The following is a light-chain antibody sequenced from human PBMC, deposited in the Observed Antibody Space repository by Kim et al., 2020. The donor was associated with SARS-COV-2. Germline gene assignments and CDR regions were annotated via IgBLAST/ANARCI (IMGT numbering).Light chain of an antibody. J-gene: IGLJ1*01. Sequence: SYELTQPPSVSVSPGQTASITCSGDKLGDKYACWYQQKPGQSPVLVIYQDSKRPSEIPERFSGSNSGNTATLTISGTQAMDEAYYYCQACDSSTATYVFGTGTKVTVL. CDR3: QACDSSTATYV. CDR2: QDS. CDR1: KLGDKY. V-gene: IGLV3-1*01.